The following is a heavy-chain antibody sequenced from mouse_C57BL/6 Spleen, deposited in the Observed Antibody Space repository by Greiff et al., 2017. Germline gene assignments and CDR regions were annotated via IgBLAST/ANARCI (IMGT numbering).Heavy chain of an antibody. D-gene: IGHD2-5*01. J-gene: IGHJ4*01. CDR3: AKSPLYSNYYAMDY. V-gene: IGHV2-5*01. CDR1: GFPLTSYG. CDR2: IWRGGST. Sequence: QAQLQQSGPGLVQLSQSLSITCTVPGFPLTSYGVHWVRQSPGKGLEWLGVIWRGGSTDYNAAFMSRLSITKYNSKSQVFFKMNSLQADDTAIYYCAKSPLYSNYYAMDYWGQGTSVTVSS.